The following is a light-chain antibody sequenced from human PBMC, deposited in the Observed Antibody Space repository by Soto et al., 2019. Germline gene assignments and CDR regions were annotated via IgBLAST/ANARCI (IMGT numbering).Light chain of an antibody. Sequence: EIVMTQSPATLSVSPGERATLSCSASQSISSNLAWYQQRPGQAPRLLIYAASTRATGVPARFSGSGSGTEFTLTVSSLQSEDFAVYFCQQYNNWPPVTFGQGTKLQIK. V-gene: IGKV3-15*01. CDR2: AAS. J-gene: IGKJ2*01. CDR3: QQYNNWPPVT. CDR1: QSISSN.